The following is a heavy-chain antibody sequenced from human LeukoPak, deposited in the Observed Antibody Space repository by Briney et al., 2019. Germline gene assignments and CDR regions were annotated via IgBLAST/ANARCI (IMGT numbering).Heavy chain of an antibody. CDR1: GGSISSSNW. Sequence: TSETLSLTCAVSGGSISSSNWWSWVRPPPGKGLEWIGEIYHSGGTNYNPSLKSRVTISVDKSKNQFSLKLSSVTAADTAVYYCARAGFSNWFDPWGQGTLVTVSS. CDR3: ARAGFSNWFDP. J-gene: IGHJ5*02. D-gene: IGHD3-10*01. CDR2: IYHSGGT. V-gene: IGHV4-4*02.